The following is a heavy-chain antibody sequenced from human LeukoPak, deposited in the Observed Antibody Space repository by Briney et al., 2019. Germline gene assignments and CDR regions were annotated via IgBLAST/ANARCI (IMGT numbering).Heavy chain of an antibody. Sequence: AGGSLRLSCAASGFTFSSYAMSWVRQAPGKGLEWVAFIRYDGSNKYYAESVKGRLTISRDTSKSTLYLQMNSLRVEDTAVYYCAKESSSGWHDAFDIWGQGTMVTVSS. CDR1: GFTFSSYA. CDR3: AKESSSGWHDAFDI. J-gene: IGHJ3*02. CDR2: IRYDGSNK. D-gene: IGHD6-19*01. V-gene: IGHV3-30*02.